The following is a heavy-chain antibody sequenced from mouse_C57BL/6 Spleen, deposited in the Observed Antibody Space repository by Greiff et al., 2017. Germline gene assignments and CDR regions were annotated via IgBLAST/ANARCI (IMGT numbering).Heavy chain of an antibody. CDR1: GFTFSDAW. CDR2: IRNKANNHAT. D-gene: IGHD2-4*01. V-gene: IGHV6-6*01. Sequence: EVKLQESGGGLVQPGGSMKLSCAASGFTFSDAWMDWVRQSPEKGLEWVAEIRNKANNHATYYAESVKGRFTISRDDSKSSVYLQMNSLRAEDTGIDYCTRGDYDGWYFDVWGTGTTVTVSS. J-gene: IGHJ1*03. CDR3: TRGDYDGWYFDV.